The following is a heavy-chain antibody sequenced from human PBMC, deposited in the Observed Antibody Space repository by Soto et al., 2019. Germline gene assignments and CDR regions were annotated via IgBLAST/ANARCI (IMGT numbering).Heavy chain of an antibody. D-gene: IGHD3-3*01. Sequence: PGESLKISCKGSGYNFAGYWIAWVRQMPGKGLELMGIIYPSNSDTRYRPSFQGQVTISADKSISSAYLQWSSLRASDTAMYYCARGGVSTRTFDYWGQGTPVTVSS. V-gene: IGHV5-51*03. CDR2: IYPSNSDT. CDR1: GYNFAGYW. CDR3: ARGGVSTRTFDY. J-gene: IGHJ4*02.